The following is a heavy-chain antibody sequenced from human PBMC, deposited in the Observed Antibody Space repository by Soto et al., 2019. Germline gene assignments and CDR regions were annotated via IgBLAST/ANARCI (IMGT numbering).Heavy chain of an antibody. D-gene: IGHD2-21*02. CDR1: GVSISGYY. V-gene: IGHV4-59*01. CDR3: ARDLWGYCGTDCYPLDV. CDR2: MYNTGST. J-gene: IGHJ6*02. Sequence: SETLSLSCTVSGVSISGYYWSWIRQPPGKGLEWIGYMYNTGSTVYNPSFKSRVTISVDTSKNQFSLNLNSVTAADTAVYYCARDLWGYCGTDCYPLDVWGQGTTVT.